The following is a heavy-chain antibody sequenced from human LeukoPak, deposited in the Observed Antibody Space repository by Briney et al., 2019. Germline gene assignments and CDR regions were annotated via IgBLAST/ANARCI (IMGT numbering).Heavy chain of an antibody. V-gene: IGHV4-30-4*01. CDR1: GGSISSGDYY. D-gene: IGHD2-2*01. CDR2: IYYSGST. Sequence: PSQTLSLTCTVSGGSISSGDYYWSWIRQPPGKVLEWIGYIYYSGSTYYNPSLKSRVTISVDTSKNQFSLKLSSVTAAETAVYYCAREGVVVPAAMNGFVPSGQGTLVTVSS. CDR3: AREGVVVPAAMNGFVP. J-gene: IGHJ5*02.